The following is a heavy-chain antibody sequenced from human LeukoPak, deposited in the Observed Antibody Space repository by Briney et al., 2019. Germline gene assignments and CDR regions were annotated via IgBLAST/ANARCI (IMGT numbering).Heavy chain of an antibody. Sequence: SETLSLTCAVYGGSFSGYYWSWIRQPPGKGLEWIGEINHSGSTNYNPSLKSRVTISVDTSKNQFSLKLSSVTAADTAVYYCARGSMNYNWFDPWGQGTLVTVSS. J-gene: IGHJ5*02. V-gene: IGHV4-34*01. CDR2: INHSGST. D-gene: IGHD2/OR15-2a*01. CDR3: ARGSMNYNWFDP. CDR1: GGSFSGYY.